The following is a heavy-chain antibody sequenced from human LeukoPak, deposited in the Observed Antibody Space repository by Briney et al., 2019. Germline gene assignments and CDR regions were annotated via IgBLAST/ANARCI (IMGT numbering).Heavy chain of an antibody. CDR3: ANGGYCSSTSCYPNWFDP. V-gene: IGHV4-59*01. CDR2: IYYSGST. CDR1: GGSISSYY. D-gene: IGHD2-2*01. Sequence: PSETLSLSCTVSGGSISSYYCSWIRQPPGQGLEWIGYIYYSGSTNYNPSLKSRVTISVDTSKNQFSLKLRSVTAADTAVYYCANGGYCSSTSCYPNWFDPWGQGTLVTVSS. J-gene: IGHJ5*02.